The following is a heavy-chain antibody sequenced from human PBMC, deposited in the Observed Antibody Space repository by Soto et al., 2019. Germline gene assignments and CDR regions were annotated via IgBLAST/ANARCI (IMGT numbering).Heavy chain of an antibody. D-gene: IGHD3-3*01. CDR2: ISYDGSKI. CDR3: ARDGEDVLRNIPGDAFDI. V-gene: IGHV3-30-3*01. Sequence: QVQLVESGGGVVQPGRSLRLSCAASGFTFSSHAMHWVRQAPGKGLEWVAVISYDGSKIYYAESVKGRFTISRDNSKNTLYLQVNSLTSEDTAVYFCARDGEDVLRNIPGDAFDICGQGTMVNVSS. J-gene: IGHJ3*02. CDR1: GFTFSSHA.